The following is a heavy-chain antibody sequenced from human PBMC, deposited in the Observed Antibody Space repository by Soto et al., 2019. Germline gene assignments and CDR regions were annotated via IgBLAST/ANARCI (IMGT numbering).Heavy chain of an antibody. Sequence: TLPLTCAFSGYSIISVYYWGWIRQPPGKGLEWIGSIYHSGSTYYNPSLKSRVTISVDTSKNQFSLKLSSVTAADTAVYYCESGDRLNFDDWGQGTRIPVS. J-gene: IGHJ4*02. CDR2: IYHSGST. CDR3: ESGDRLNFDD. CDR1: GYSIISVYY. V-gene: IGHV4-38-2*01.